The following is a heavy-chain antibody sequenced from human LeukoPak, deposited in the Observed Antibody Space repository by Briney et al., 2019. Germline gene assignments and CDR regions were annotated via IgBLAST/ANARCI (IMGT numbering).Heavy chain of an antibody. CDR2: ISWNSGTI. CDR1: GFTFDNYA. D-gene: IGHD6-19*01. V-gene: IGHV3-9*01. J-gene: IGHJ4*02. Sequence: GRSLRLSCAASGFTFDNYAIHWVRHAPGKGLEWVSGISWNSGTIGYADSVKGRFTISRDNAKNSLYLQMNSLRAEDTALYYCAKDKSTSSGWYYFDFWGQGTLVTVSS. CDR3: AKDKSTSSGWYYFDF.